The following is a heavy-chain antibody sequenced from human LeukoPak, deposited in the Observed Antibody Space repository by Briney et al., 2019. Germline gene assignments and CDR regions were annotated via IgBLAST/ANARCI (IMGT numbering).Heavy chain of an antibody. V-gene: IGHV4-59*08. Sequence: SETLSLTCTVSGGSISSYYWSWIRQPPGKGLEWIGDIYYSGSTNYNPSLKSRVTISVDTSKNQFSLRLSSVTAADTAVYYSARLASGSYGPLAPFDYWGQGTLVTVSS. D-gene: IGHD1-26*01. CDR3: ARLASGSYGPLAPFDY. CDR1: GGSISSYY. J-gene: IGHJ4*02. CDR2: IYYSGST.